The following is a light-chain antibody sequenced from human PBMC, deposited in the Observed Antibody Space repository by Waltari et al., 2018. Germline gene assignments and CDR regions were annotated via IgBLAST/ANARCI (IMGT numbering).Light chain of an antibody. CDR1: RSDVGGSDY. CDR3: CSYAGPNML. Sequence: SALTQPASMSGSPGQSITISCTGTRSDVGGSDYVSWYQQHPGKAPNLIIYEVNMLPPGVSNRFSGSKSANTASLTISGLQVEDEAYYYCCSYAGPNMLFGGGTKLTVL. CDR2: EVN. V-gene: IGLV2-23*02. J-gene: IGLJ2*01.